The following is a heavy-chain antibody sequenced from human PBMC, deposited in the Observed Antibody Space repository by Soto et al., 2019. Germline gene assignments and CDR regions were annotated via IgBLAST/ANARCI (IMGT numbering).Heavy chain of an antibody. CDR1: GFTFSSYW. Sequence: EVQLVESGGGLVQPGGSLRLSCAASGFTFSSYWMHWVRQAPGKGLVWVSRINSDGSSTSYADSVKGRFTISRDNAKNTLYLQMNSLRAEDTAVYYCARVQRPAAGTPYYYYGMDVWGQGTTVTVSS. CDR2: INSDGSST. CDR3: ARVQRPAAGTPYYYYGMDV. V-gene: IGHV3-74*01. D-gene: IGHD6-13*01. J-gene: IGHJ6*02.